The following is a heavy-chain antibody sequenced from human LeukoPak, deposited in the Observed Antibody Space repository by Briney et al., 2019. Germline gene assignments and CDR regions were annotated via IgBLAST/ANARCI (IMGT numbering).Heavy chain of an antibody. CDR2: ISGGGDTT. CDR3: ARGGGYSYASFDY. D-gene: IGHD5-18*01. J-gene: IGHJ4*02. CDR1: GFTFRNYA. V-gene: IGHV3-23*01. Sequence: PGGSLRLSCAASGFTFRNYAMNWVRQAPGKGLEWVTTISGGGDTTYYADSVKGRFTISRDDSRSTLYLQMNSLRAEDTAVYYCARGGGYSYASFDYWGQGTLVTVSS.